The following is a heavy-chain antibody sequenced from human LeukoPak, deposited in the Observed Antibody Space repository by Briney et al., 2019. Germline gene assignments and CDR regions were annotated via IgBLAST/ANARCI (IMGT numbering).Heavy chain of an antibody. CDR1: GYTFTVYY. D-gene: IGHD1-26*01. Sequence: GASVKVSCKASGYTFTVYYMHWVRQAPGQGLEWMGWINPNSGGTNYAQKFQGRVTMTRDTSISTAYMELSRLRSDDMAVYYCARVHSGSYYDAFDIWGQGTMVAVSS. V-gene: IGHV1-2*02. CDR2: INPNSGGT. CDR3: ARVHSGSYYDAFDI. J-gene: IGHJ3*02.